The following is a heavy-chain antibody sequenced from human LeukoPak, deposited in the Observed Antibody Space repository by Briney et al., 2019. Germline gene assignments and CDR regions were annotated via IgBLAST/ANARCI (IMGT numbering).Heavy chain of an antibody. J-gene: IGHJ6*02. CDR3: ARDNSPAYYYDSSGYHYGMDV. V-gene: IGHV1-24*01. CDR2: FDPEDGET. Sequence: AASVKVSCKVSGYTLTELSMHWVRQAPGKGLEWMGSFDPEDGETIYAQKFQGRVTMTEDTSTDTAYMELSSLRSEDTAVYYCARDNSPAYYYDSSGYHYGMDVWGQGTTVTVSS. CDR1: GYTLTELS. D-gene: IGHD3-22*01.